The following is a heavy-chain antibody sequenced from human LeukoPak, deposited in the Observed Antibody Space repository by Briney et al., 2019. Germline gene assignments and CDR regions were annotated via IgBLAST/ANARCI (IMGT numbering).Heavy chain of an antibody. Sequence: SETLSLTCTVSGGSISSYYWSWIRQPPGKGLEWIGYIYYSGGTNYNPSLKSRVTISVDTSKNQFSLKLSSVTAADTAVYYCARSAYHYGDFSFWGQGTLVTVSS. D-gene: IGHD4-17*01. J-gene: IGHJ4*02. V-gene: IGHV4-59*12. CDR3: ARSAYHYGDFSF. CDR1: GGSISSYY. CDR2: IYYSGGT.